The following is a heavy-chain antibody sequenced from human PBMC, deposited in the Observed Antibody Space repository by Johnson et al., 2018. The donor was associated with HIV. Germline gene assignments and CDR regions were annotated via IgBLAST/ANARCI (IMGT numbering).Heavy chain of an antibody. CDR1: GFTFSSYG. CDR3: ASLLIFDI. Sequence: VQLVESGGGVVQPGGSLRLSCAASGFTFSSYGMHWVRQAPGKGLEWVAFIRYDGSNKYYADSVKGRFTISRDNSKNTLYLQMNILRAEDTAVYYCASLLIFDIWGQGTMVTVSS. J-gene: IGHJ3*02. V-gene: IGHV3-30*02. CDR2: IRYDGSNK. D-gene: IGHD3-16*01.